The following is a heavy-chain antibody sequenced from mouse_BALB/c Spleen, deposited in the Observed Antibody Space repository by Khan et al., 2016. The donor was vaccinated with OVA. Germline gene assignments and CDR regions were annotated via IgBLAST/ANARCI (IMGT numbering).Heavy chain of an antibody. D-gene: IGHD1-1*01. J-gene: IGHJ2*01. CDR1: GYTFPTFW. CDR3: ASLGYYSGSTYVY. V-gene: IGHV1-7*01. Sequence: QVQLQQSGAELAKPGASVKMSCKASGYTFPTFWMHWVKQRPGQGLEWIGYINPSTAYTEYNQKFKDKATLTADKSSSTAYMQLHSLTSEDSAVYYCASLGYYSGSTYVYWGQGTTLTVSS. CDR2: INPSTAYT.